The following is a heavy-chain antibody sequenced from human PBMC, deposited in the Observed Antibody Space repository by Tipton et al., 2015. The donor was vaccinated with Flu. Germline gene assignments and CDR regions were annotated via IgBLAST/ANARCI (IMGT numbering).Heavy chain of an antibody. CDR1: GGSISTYY. J-gene: IGHJ4*02. CDR3: ARGLQEGEANRYFDY. D-gene: IGHD2-21*02. Sequence: TLSLTCTVSGGSISTYYWSWIRQPPGKGLEWIGYIYYSGSTKYNPSLKSRVTMSVDTSKNQFSLKLSSVTAADTAVYYGARGLQEGEANRYFDYWGQGTLVTVSS. CDR2: IYYSGST. V-gene: IGHV4-59*01.